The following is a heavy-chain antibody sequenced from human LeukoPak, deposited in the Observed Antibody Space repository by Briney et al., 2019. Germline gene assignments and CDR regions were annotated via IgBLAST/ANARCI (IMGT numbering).Heavy chain of an antibody. CDR2: ISAYNGNT. J-gene: IGHJ6*03. CDR1: GYTFTSYG. V-gene: IGHV1-18*01. Sequence: ASVKVSCKASGYTFTSYGISWVRQAPGQGLEWMGWISAYNGNTNYAQKLQGRVTMTTDTSTSTAYMELRSLRSDDTAVYYCARDNLGSSWYYDYYYYMDVWGKGTTVTVSS. CDR3: ARDNLGSSWYYDYYYYMDV. D-gene: IGHD6-13*01.